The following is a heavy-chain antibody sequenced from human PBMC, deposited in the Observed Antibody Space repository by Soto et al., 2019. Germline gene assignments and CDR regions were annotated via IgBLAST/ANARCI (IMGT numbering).Heavy chain of an antibody. CDR3: ARDLLYTWNYVGGYYYYGMDV. Sequence: SETLSLTCTVSGGSISSYYWSWIRQPPGKGLEWIGYIYYSGSTNYNPSLKSRVTISVDTSKNQFSLKLSSVTAADTAVYYCARDLLYTWNYVGGYYYYGMDVWGQGTTVTVSS. J-gene: IGHJ6*02. CDR1: GGSISSYY. V-gene: IGHV4-59*01. CDR2: IYYSGST. D-gene: IGHD1-7*01.